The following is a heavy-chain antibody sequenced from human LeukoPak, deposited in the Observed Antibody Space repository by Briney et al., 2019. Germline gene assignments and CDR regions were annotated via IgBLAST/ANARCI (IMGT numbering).Heavy chain of an antibody. CDR1: GLTFSGSG. D-gene: IGHD1-1*01. J-gene: IGHJ4*02. CDR3: TRLGWNAPGAAH. V-gene: IGHV3-73*01. CDR2: IRSKANSYAT. Sequence: GGSVSLFCAVSGLTFSGSGMHWVRQACGGGLGWVRRIRSKANSYATAYAASVKGRFTISRDDSKNTAYLQMNSLKTEDTAVYYCTRLGWNAPGAAHWGQGTLVTVSS.